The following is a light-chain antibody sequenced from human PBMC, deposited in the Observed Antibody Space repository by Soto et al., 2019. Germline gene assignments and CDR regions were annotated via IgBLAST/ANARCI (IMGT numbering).Light chain of an antibody. Sequence: IVLTQSPGTLSLSPGERATLSCRASQSVSNNYLAWYQQKPGQAPRLLIYGASSRATGIPDRFSGSGSGTDFTLTISRLGPEDFAVYFCQQYGSSPLTFGGGTKVDIK. V-gene: IGKV3-20*01. J-gene: IGKJ4*01. CDR3: QQYGSSPLT. CDR2: GAS. CDR1: QSVSNNY.